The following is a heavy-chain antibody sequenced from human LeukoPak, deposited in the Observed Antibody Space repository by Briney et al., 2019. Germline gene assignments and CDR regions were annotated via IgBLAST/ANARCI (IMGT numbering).Heavy chain of an antibody. CDR2: INQHGGDI. CDR3: ARERVDYQLLAKRGFYYFDY. V-gene: IGHV3-7*01. Sequence: GGTLRLSCEASGFTLSTSTMHSVRQAPGKGLEWVADINQHGGDIHSVASVTGRFTIPRDNAKISLYLQMNSLRAEDMAVYYCARERVDYQLLAKRGFYYFDYWGRGTLVTVSS. D-gene: IGHD2-2*01. J-gene: IGHJ4*02. CDR1: GFTLSTST.